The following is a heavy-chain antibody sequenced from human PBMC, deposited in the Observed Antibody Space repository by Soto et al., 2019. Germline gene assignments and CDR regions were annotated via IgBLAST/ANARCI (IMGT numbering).Heavy chain of an antibody. Sequence: QVQLVESGGGVVQPGRSLRLSCAASGFTFSSYGMHWVRQAPGKGLEWVAVISYDGSNKYYADSVKGRFTISRDNSKNTLYLQMTSLRAEDTAVYYCAKQVGYSGYDDNWGQGTLVTVSS. D-gene: IGHD5-12*01. V-gene: IGHV3-30*18. CDR2: ISYDGSNK. CDR1: GFTFSSYG. CDR3: AKQVGYSGYDDN. J-gene: IGHJ4*02.